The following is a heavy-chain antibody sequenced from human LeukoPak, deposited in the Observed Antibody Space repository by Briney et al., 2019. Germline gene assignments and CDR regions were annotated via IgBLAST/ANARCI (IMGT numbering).Heavy chain of an antibody. J-gene: IGHJ4*02. Sequence: PSETLSLTCAVSGYPLSNTDYWGWIRQPPGKGLEWIGSIYNSGSTHYNPSLKSRVTISVDTSMNQFSLKLSSVTAADTAVYYCARNSSGIRFDYWGRGTLVTVSS. CDR1: GYPLSNTDY. CDR2: IYNSGST. V-gene: IGHV4-38-2*01. D-gene: IGHD3-22*01. CDR3: ARNSSGIRFDY.